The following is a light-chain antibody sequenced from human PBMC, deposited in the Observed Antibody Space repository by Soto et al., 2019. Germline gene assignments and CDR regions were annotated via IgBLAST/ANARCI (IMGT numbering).Light chain of an antibody. CDR1: SGSVSTIYY. CDR3: ALDMGSGILV. Sequence: QAVVTQEPSFSVDPGLTVTLTCGLSSGSVSTIYYPSWYQQTPGQAPRTLIYSTNTRSSGVHDRFSGSILGNRAALTITGAQTDDESDYCCALDMGSGILVVGGGTKLTVL. V-gene: IGLV8-61*01. CDR2: STN. J-gene: IGLJ3*02.